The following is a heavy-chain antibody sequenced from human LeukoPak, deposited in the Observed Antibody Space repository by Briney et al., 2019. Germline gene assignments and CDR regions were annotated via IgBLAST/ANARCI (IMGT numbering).Heavy chain of an antibody. D-gene: IGHD3-3*01. J-gene: IGHJ4*02. CDR3: ARGIFEWLSNYYDY. Sequence: GASVKVSCKASGGTFSSYAISWVRQAPGQGLKWMGRIIPIFGTANYAQKFQGRVTITTDESTSTAYMELSSLRSEDTAVYYCARGIFEWLSNYYDYWGQGTLVTVSS. CDR1: GGTFSSYA. V-gene: IGHV1-69*05. CDR2: IIPIFGTA.